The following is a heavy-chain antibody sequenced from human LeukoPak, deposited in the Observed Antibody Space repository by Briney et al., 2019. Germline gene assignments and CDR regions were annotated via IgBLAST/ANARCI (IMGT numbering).Heavy chain of an antibody. CDR3: ARGSCWDSSGMGMTVAFDI. D-gene: IGHD3-22*01. CDR2: INTNTGNP. CDR1: GYTFTSYA. J-gene: IGHJ3*02. Sequence: ASVKVSCKASGYTFTSYAMNWVRQAPGQGLEWMGWINTNTGNPTYAQGFTGRFVFSLDTSVSTPYLQISSLKAEDTAVYYCARGSCWDSSGMGMTVAFDIWGQGTMVTVSS. V-gene: IGHV7-4-1*02.